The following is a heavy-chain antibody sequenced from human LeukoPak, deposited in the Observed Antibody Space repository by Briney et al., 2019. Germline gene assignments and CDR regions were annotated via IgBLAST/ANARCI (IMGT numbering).Heavy chain of an antibody. D-gene: IGHD3-10*01. V-gene: IGHV3-53*01. Sequence: PGGSLRLSCTASGFTVSSNYMSWVRQAPGKGLEWVSVIYSGGSTYYADSVKGRFAISRDNSKNTLYLQMNSLRAEDTAVYYCAREVYYGSGRRFDFWGQGTLVTVSS. CDR2: IYSGGST. J-gene: IGHJ4*02. CDR3: AREVYYGSGRRFDF. CDR1: GFTVSSNY.